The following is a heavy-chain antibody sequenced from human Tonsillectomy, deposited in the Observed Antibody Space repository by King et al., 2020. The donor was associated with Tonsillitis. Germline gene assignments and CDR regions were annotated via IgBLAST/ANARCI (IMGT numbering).Heavy chain of an antibody. CDR1: GGSISRYY. D-gene: IGHD3-3*01. J-gene: IGHJ5*02. CDR2: IYYSGST. Sequence: QLQESGPGLVKPSETLSLTCIVSGGSISRYYWSWIRQSPGKGLEWIGDIYYSGSTNYNPSLKSRFTISVDTSKNQFSLKVSCVTAADTAVYYCARDFGDFWSGNWFDPWGQGTLVTVSS. V-gene: IGHV4-59*01. CDR3: ARDFGDFWSGNWFDP.